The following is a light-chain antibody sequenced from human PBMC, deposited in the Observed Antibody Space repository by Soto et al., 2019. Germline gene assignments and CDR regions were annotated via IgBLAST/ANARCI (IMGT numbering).Light chain of an antibody. CDR2: GAS. CDR1: QSVSSN. CDR3: HHYNNWPPGT. Sequence: EIVMTQSPATLSVSPGERATLSCRASQSVSSNLAWYQQKPGQAPRLLIYGASTRATSIPARFSGSGSGTEITLTISSLQSEDFAVYYCHHYNNWPPGTFGQGTKVEIK. V-gene: IGKV3-15*01. J-gene: IGKJ1*01.